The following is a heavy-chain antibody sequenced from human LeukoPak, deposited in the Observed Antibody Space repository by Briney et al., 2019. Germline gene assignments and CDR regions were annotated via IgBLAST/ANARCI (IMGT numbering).Heavy chain of an antibody. CDR1: GGSISGYH. J-gene: IGHJ5*02. Sequence: SETLSLTCTVSGGSISGYHWTWIRQPPGKGLEWIGCIYSSGSTSYKPSLKSRITISVDTSKNQFSLNLSSVTAADTAVYYRVRGKAAAGAIWFDPWGQGTLVTVSS. D-gene: IGHD6-13*01. CDR3: VRGKAAAGAIWFDP. CDR2: IYSSGST. V-gene: IGHV4-59*01.